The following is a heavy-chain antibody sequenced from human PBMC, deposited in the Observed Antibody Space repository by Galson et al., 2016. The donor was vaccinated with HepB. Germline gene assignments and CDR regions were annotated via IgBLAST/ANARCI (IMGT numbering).Heavy chain of an antibody. V-gene: IGHV1-18*01. J-gene: IGHJ4*02. D-gene: IGHD1-1*01. CDR2: ITAYNGNT. CDR1: GFTFRNYG. Sequence: SVKVSCKASGFTFRNYGFSWVRQAPGRGLEWMGWITAYNGNTNSAQKPQGRVTMTTDTSTNTAYMELRSLRSDDTAVYYCARQRVYWNHNLIDYWGQGTLVTVSS. CDR3: ARQRVYWNHNLIDY.